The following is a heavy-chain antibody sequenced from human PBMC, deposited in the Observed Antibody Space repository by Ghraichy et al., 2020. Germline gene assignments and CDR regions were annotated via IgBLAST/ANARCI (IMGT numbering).Heavy chain of an antibody. CDR1: GGSISSSSYY. CDR3: ARPQSDYNYAIDV. Sequence: SETLSLTCTVSGGSISSSSYYWAWIRQPPGKGLELIGSIYYTGSTYYNPSLKSRVTISVDRSKKQFSLKVSSVTAADTAVYYCARPQSDYNYAIDVWGQGTTVTVSS. J-gene: IGHJ6*02. CDR2: IYYTGST. V-gene: IGHV4-39*01.